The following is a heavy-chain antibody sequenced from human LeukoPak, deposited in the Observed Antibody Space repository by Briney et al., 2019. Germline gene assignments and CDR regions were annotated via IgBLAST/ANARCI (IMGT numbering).Heavy chain of an antibody. CDR3: AKDRYSYAYGYFDC. V-gene: IGHV3-30*18. Sequence: GGSLRLSCAASGFTFSSYGMHWVRQAPGKGLEWVAVISYDGRNKYYADSVKGRFTISRDNSKNTLYLQMNSLRAEDTAVYYCAKDRYSYAYGYFDCWGQGTLVTVSS. CDR2: ISYDGRNK. CDR1: GFTFSSYG. J-gene: IGHJ4*02. D-gene: IGHD5-18*01.